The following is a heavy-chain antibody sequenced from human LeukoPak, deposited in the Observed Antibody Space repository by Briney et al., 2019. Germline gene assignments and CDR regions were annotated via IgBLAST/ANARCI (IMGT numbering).Heavy chain of an antibody. CDR2: INPSGGST. J-gene: IGHJ4*02. V-gene: IGHV1-46*01. Sequence: ASVKVSCKASGYTFTSYYMHWVRQARGQGLEWMGIINPSGGSTSYAQKFQGRVTMNRDTSTSTVYMELSSLRSEDTAVYYCATDYFPRGSGYHSYYFDYWGQGTLVTVSS. CDR3: ATDYFPRGSGYHSYYFDY. D-gene: IGHD3-22*01. CDR1: GYTFTSYY.